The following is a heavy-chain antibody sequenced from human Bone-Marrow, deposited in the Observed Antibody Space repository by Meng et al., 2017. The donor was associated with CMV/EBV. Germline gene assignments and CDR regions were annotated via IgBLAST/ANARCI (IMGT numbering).Heavy chain of an antibody. CDR2: IYYSGST. V-gene: IGHV4-59*01. D-gene: IGHD3-3*01. Sequence: SETLSLTCTVSGGSISSYYWSWIRQPPGKGLEWIGYIYYSGSTNYNPSLKSRVTISVDTSKNQFSLKLSSVTAADTAVYYCARFYDFWSGYYWGWLDPWGQGTLVTVSP. CDR1: GGSISSYY. CDR3: ARFYDFWSGYYWGWLDP. J-gene: IGHJ5*02.